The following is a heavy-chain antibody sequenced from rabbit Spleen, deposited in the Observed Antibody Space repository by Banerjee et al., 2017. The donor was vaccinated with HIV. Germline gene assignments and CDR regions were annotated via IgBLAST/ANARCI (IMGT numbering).Heavy chain of an antibody. CDR2: IFTGNIKT. D-gene: IGHD8-1*01. V-gene: IGHV1S45*01. CDR3: ARDAGSGDYIDVYFDL. CDR1: GIDLMSIA. Sequence: QEQLVESGGGLVQPTGSLTLTCKASGIDLMSIAMCWVRLAPGKGLEWIGCIFTGNIKTYYASWAKGRFTISKTSSTTVTLQMTSLTVADTATYFCARDAGSGDYIDVYFDLWGPGTLVTVS. J-gene: IGHJ4*01.